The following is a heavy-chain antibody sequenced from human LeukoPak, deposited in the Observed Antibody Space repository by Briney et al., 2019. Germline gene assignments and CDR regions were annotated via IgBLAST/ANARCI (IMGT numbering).Heavy chain of an antibody. CDR3: ARWGQSRIVATILHYYYYGMDV. Sequence: GGSLRLSCAASGFTFSSYEMNWVRQAPGKGLEWVSYISSSGSTIYYADSVKGRFTISRDNAKNSLYLQMNSLRAEDTAVYYCARWGQSRIVATILHYYYYGMDVWGKGTTVTVSS. CDR1: GFTFSSYE. V-gene: IGHV3-48*03. J-gene: IGHJ6*04. D-gene: IGHD5-12*01. CDR2: ISSSGSTI.